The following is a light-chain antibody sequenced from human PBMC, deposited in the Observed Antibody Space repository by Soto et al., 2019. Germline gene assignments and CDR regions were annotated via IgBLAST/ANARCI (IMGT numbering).Light chain of an antibody. CDR2: DAS. CDR1: QSVSSSY. V-gene: IGKV3-20*01. Sequence: EIVLTQSPGTQSLSPGERATLSCRASQSVSSSYLAWYQQKPGQAPRLLIYDASSRATGIPDRFSGSVSGTDFTLTISRLEPEDFAVYYCQQYGNSPTTFGQGTKVEIK. CDR3: QQYGNSPTT. J-gene: IGKJ1*01.